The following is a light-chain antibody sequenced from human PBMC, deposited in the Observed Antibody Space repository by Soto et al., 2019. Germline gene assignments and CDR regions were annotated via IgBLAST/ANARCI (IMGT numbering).Light chain of an antibody. CDR3: EKYNSAPFT. Sequence: DSQMTQSPSSLSASVGDRVTITCRASQYISNFLVWFQQKPGKVPNLLIYGASTLQSGVPSRFSGSWSGTEFTLTISSLQPEDVATSFCEKYNSAPFTFGPGTKVDIK. CDR2: GAS. CDR1: QYISNF. V-gene: IGKV1-27*01. J-gene: IGKJ3*01.